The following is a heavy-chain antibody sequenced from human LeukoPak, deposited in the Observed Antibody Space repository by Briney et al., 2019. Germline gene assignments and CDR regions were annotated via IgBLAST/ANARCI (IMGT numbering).Heavy chain of an antibody. CDR1: GGSSSGYY. CDR2: INHSGST. CDR3: ARGRIAAWYYFDC. J-gene: IGHJ4*02. D-gene: IGHD6-6*01. V-gene: IGHV4-34*01. Sequence: PSETLSLTCAVYGGSSSGYYWSWIRQRPGKGLEWIGEINHSGSTNYNPSLKSRVTISVDTSKNQFSMKLSSVTAADTAVYYCARGRIAAWYYFDCWGQGTLVTVSS.